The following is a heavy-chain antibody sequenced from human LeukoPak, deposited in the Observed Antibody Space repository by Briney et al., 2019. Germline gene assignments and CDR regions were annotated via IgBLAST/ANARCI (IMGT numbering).Heavy chain of an antibody. CDR3: ARGRSSGPWGELDY. CDR2: INPNSGGT. Sequence: ASVKVSCKASGYTFTGYYMHWVQQAPGQGLEWMGWINPNSGGTNYAQKFQGRVTMTRDTSISTAYMELSRLRSDDTAVYYCARGRSSGPWGELDYWGQGTLVTVSS. CDR1: GYTFTGYY. V-gene: IGHV1-2*02. J-gene: IGHJ4*02. D-gene: IGHD6-19*01.